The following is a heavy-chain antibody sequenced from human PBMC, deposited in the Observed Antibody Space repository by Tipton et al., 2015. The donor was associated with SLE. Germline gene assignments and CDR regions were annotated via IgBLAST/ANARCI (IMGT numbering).Heavy chain of an antibody. D-gene: IGHD6-13*01. CDR1: GGSFSGYY. CDR2: INHSGST. Sequence: LRLSCAVYGGSFSGYYWSWIRQSPGKGLEWIGEINHSGSTNYNPSLKSRVTISVDTSKNQFSLKLSSVTAADTAVYYCARAGAAAALDYWGQGTLVTVSS. J-gene: IGHJ4*02. CDR3: ARAGAAAALDY. V-gene: IGHV4-34*01.